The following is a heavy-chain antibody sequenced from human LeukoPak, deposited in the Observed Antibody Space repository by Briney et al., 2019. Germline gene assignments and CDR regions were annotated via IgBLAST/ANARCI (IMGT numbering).Heavy chain of an antibody. CDR1: GGSVSGTNYY. CDR3: ARTGRYSYGLDY. Sequence: PSETLSLTCSVSGGSVSGTNYYWAWIRQPPEKGLEWIGTIYYSGSTYYNVSLKSRVTISVDTSKNQFSLNLNSVTAADTAVYYCARTGRYSYGLDYWGQGTLVTVSS. D-gene: IGHD5-18*01. CDR2: IYYSGST. V-gene: IGHV4-39*07. J-gene: IGHJ4*02.